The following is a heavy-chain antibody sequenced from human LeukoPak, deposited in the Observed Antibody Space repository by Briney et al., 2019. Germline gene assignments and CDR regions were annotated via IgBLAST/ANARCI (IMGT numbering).Heavy chain of an antibody. D-gene: IGHD5-12*01. CDR2: IYYSGST. Sequence: SETLSLTCLVSGGSISDSYWSWIRQPPGKGLEWIGSIYYSGSTYYNPSLKSRVTISVDTSKNQLSLKLSSVTAADTAVYYCASRGGGYDYYYYYGMDVWGQGTTVTVSS. V-gene: IGHV4-39*01. J-gene: IGHJ6*02. CDR3: ASRGGGYDYYYYYGMDV. CDR1: GGSISDSY.